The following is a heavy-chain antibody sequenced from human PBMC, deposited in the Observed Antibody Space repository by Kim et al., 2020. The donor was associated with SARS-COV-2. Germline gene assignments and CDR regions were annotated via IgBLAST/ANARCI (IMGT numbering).Heavy chain of an antibody. D-gene: IGHD2-2*01. V-gene: IGHV1-2*06. J-gene: IGHJ6*02. CDR1: GYTFTGYY. Sequence: ASVKVSCKASGYTFTGYYMHWVRQAPGQGLEWMGRINPNSGGTNYAQKFQGRVTMTRDTSISTAYMELSRLRSDDTAVYYCARALKKGSIVVVPAASYYYYGMDVWGQGTTVTVSS. CDR3: ARALKKGSIVVVPAASYYYYGMDV. CDR2: INPNSGGT.